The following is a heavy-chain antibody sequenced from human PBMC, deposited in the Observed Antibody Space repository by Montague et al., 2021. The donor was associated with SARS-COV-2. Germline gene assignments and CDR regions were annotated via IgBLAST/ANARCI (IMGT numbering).Heavy chain of an antibody. J-gene: IGHJ4*02. CDR2: IYWDDDK. D-gene: IGHD6-6*01. V-gene: IGHV2-5*02. CDR3: AHRLPAVAAFDX. CDR1: GFSLSTRTVG. Sequence: PALVKPTQTLTLTCTFSGFSLSTRTVGVGWIRRPPGKALEWLALIYWDDDKRYSPSLKSRLTITKVTSKNQVVLTMTNMDPVDTATYYCAHRLPAVAAFDXWGQGTLVTVSS.